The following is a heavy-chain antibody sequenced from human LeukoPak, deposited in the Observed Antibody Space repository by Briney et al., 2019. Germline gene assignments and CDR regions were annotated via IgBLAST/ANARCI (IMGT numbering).Heavy chain of an antibody. D-gene: IGHD2-15*01. CDR2: IKSKTDGGTT. CDR3: TTEGYCSGGNCYSYDN. Sequence: GGSLRLSCTASGFTFSSAWMTWVRQAPGKGLEWVGRIKSKTDGGTTDYAAPVKGRFTISRDDSKDTLYLQMNSLKTEDTAVYYCTTEGYCSGGNCYSYDNWGQGTLVTVSS. J-gene: IGHJ4*02. CDR1: GFTFSSAW. V-gene: IGHV3-15*01.